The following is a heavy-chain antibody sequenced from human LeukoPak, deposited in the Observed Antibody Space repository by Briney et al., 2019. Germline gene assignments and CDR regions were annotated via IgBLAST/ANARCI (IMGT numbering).Heavy chain of an antibody. Sequence: GGSLRLSSVASGFTFSSYPMSWVRQAPGKGLEWISRMSASGGSTNYADSVKGRFTISRDNSKNKVYLQLNSLRVEDTAIYYCTRALKDWGQGTLVTVSS. V-gene: IGHV3-23*01. CDR2: MSASGGST. J-gene: IGHJ4*02. CDR1: GFTFSSYP. CDR3: TRALKD.